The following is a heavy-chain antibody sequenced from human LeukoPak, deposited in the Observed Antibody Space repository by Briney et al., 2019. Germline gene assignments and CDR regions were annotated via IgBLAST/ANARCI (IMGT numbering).Heavy chain of an antibody. CDR3: ARGWTTVTTPVDY. V-gene: IGHV3-21*01. D-gene: IGHD4-17*01. CDR1: GFTFSSDS. CDR2: ISSSSSYI. J-gene: IGHJ4*02. Sequence: GGSLRLSCAASGFTFSSDSMNWVRQAPGKGLEWVSSISSSSSYIYYADSVKGRFTISRDNAKNSLYLQMNSLRAEDTAVYYCARGWTTVTTPVDYWGQGTLVTVPS.